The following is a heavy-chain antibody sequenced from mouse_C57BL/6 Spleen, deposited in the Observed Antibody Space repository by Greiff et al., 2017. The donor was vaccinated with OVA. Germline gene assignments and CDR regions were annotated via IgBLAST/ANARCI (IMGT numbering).Heavy chain of an antibody. CDR1: GYTFTSYW. J-gene: IGHJ2*01. CDR3: ARSDYGNYFDY. Sequence: QVQLQQPGAELVRPGSSVKLSCKASGYTFTSYWMHWVKQRPIQGLEWIGNIDPSDSETHYNQKFKDKTTLTVDKSSSTAYMQLSSLTSEDSAVDYCARSDYGNYFDYWGQGTTLTVSS. D-gene: IGHD2-1*01. V-gene: IGHV1-52*01. CDR2: IDPSDSET.